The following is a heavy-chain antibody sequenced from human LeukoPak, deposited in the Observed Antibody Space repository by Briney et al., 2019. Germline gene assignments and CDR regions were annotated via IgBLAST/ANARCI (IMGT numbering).Heavy chain of an antibody. J-gene: IGHJ3*02. V-gene: IGHV4-31*03. CDR3: ARVDIVVVTDAFDI. CDR1: GGSISSGGYY. Sequence: SQTLSLTCTVSGGSISSGGYYWSWIRQHPGEGLEWIGYIYYSGSTYYNPSLKSRVTISVDTSKNQFSLKLSSVTAADTAVYYCARVDIVVVTDAFDIWGQGTMVTVSS. D-gene: IGHD2-21*02. CDR2: IYYSGST.